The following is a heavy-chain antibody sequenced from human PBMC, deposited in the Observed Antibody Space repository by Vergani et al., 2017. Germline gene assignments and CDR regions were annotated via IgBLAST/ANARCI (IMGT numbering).Heavy chain of an antibody. D-gene: IGHD2-21*01. CDR2: IKSTFDRGKT. CDR1: GFSFRNAW. Sequence: EVQLVESGGGIVKPGGSLRLSCVASGFSFRNAWMNWVRRTPGKGLEWVGRIKSTFDRGKTAYAAAVKGRFTISRDDSKNTLFLQMNGLKTEDIGVYYCTTDPRYCGDGSCYWLRDHHYYGMDVWGQGTTVTVSS. CDR3: TTDPRYCGDGSCYWLRDHHYYGMDV. V-gene: IGHV3-15*07. J-gene: IGHJ6*02.